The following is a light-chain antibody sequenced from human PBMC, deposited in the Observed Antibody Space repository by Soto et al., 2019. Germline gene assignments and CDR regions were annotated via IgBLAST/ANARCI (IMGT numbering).Light chain of an antibody. V-gene: IGLV3-1*01. CDR2: EDN. CDR1: KLGDKY. CDR3: QAWDRSAVF. J-gene: IGLJ2*01. Sequence: SYELTQPPSVSVSPGQTASITCSGHKLGDKYAFWYQQKSGQSPELVMYEDNKRPSGIPERFSGSNSGNTATLTITGTQAMDEADFYCQAWDRSAVFFGGGTKVTVL.